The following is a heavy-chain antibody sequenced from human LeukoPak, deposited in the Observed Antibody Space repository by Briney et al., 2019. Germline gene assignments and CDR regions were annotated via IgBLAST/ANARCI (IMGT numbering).Heavy chain of an antibody. CDR1: GDSMSSNY. J-gene: IGHJ4*02. D-gene: IGHD7-27*01. CDR3: ASDPKLGY. CDR2: IFHSGST. V-gene: IGHV4-59*01. Sequence: SETLSLTCTVSGDSMSSNYWSWIRQPPGKGLEWVAYIFHSGSTSYNPSLKSRVAISMNTSRNQFSLKLTSVTAADTAVYYCASDPKLGYWGQGTLVTVSS.